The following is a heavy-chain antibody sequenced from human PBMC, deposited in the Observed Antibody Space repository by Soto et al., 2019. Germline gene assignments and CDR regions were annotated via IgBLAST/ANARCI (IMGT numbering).Heavy chain of an antibody. Sequence: ASVKVSCKASGYTFTNFGISWVRQAPGQGLEWMGWISAYNGNTNYAQNFQGRVTMTTDTSTSTAYMELSSLRSEDTAVYYCASYFTVPASIGYWGQGTLVTVSS. V-gene: IGHV1-18*01. CDR1: GYTFTNFG. CDR3: ASYFTVPASIGY. D-gene: IGHD2-2*02. J-gene: IGHJ4*02. CDR2: ISAYNGNT.